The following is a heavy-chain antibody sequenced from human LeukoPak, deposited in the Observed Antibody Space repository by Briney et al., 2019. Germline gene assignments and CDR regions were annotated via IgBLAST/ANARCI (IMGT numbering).Heavy chain of an antibody. CDR3: ARDLDGYNPN. CDR2: IYYSGST. CDR1: GGSISSYY. J-gene: IGHJ4*02. Sequence: SETLSLTCTVSGGSISSYYWSWIRQPPGKGLEWIGYIYYSGSTNYNPSLKSRVTISVDTSKNQFSLKLSSVTAADTAVYNCARDLDGYNPNWGQGTLVTVSS. V-gene: IGHV4-59*01. D-gene: IGHD5-24*01.